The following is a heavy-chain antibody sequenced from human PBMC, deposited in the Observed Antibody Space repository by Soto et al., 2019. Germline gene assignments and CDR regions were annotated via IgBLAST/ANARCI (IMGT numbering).Heavy chain of an antibody. CDR3: AKDWQYGDYGYYFDY. Sequence: ASVKVSCKASGYIFTGYYMHWVRQAPGQGLEWMGWTNPNSGGTNYAQNFQGRVIMTRDTSISTAYMELSGLRSDDTAVYYCAKDWQYGDYGYYFDYWGQGTLVTVSS. V-gene: IGHV1-2*02. CDR1: GYIFTGYY. J-gene: IGHJ4*02. D-gene: IGHD4-17*01. CDR2: TNPNSGGT.